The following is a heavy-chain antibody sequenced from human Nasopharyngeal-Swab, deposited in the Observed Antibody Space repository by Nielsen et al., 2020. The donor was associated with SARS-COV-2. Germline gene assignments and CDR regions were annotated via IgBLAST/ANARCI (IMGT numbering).Heavy chain of an antibody. V-gene: IGHV3-48*03. Sequence: GESLKISCAASGFTFSSYEMNWVRQAPGKGLEWVSYISSSGSTIYYADSVKGRFTISRDNAKNSLYLQMNSLGAEDTAVYYCASSTSRYYYYYGMDVWGQGTTVTVSS. J-gene: IGHJ6*02. CDR1: GFTFSSYE. D-gene: IGHD2-2*01. CDR3: ASSTSRYYYYYGMDV. CDR2: ISSSGSTI.